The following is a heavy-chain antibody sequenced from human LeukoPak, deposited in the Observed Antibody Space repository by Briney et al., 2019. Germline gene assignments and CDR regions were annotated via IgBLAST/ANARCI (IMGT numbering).Heavy chain of an antibody. V-gene: IGHV3-7*01. J-gene: IGHJ5*02. Sequence: GGSLRLSCAASGSTFGKYYMSWVRQAPGKGLEWVANIKQDGSEKYYVDSVEGRFTISRDNAKNSLSLQMNSLRVEDTAVYYCARGDGWPQYHWGQGTLVTVSS. D-gene: IGHD5-24*01. CDR1: GSTFGKYY. CDR2: IKQDGSEK. CDR3: ARGDGWPQYH.